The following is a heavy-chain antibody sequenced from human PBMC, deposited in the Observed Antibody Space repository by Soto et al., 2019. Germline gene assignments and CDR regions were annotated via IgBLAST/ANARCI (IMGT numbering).Heavy chain of an antibody. D-gene: IGHD6-19*01. Sequence: EVQLLESGGGLVQAGGSLRLSCAASGFTFSSYAMNWVLQAPGKGREWVSVISGSGGSTYYADSVKGRFTISRDKSKTTRNLQMNSRSAEDTAVDDCARRSSGWYSDYWGQGTLVTVSS. V-gene: IGHV3-23*01. J-gene: IGHJ4*02. CDR3: ARRSSGWYSDY. CDR1: GFTFSSYA. CDR2: ISGSGGST.